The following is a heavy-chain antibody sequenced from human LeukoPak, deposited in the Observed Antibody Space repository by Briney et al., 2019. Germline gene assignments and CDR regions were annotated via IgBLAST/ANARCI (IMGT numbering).Heavy chain of an antibody. CDR1: GFTFSSFA. D-gene: IGHD6-13*01. Sequence: GGSLRLSCAASGFTFSSFAMTWVRQAPGKRLEWVSLISASGSPTYYADSVKGRFTISRDNSKNTLYLQMNSLRADDTAVYYCAKDRAQQLVLDFWGQGTLVTVSS. CDR2: ISASGSPT. CDR3: AKDRAQQLVLDF. J-gene: IGHJ4*02. V-gene: IGHV3-23*01.